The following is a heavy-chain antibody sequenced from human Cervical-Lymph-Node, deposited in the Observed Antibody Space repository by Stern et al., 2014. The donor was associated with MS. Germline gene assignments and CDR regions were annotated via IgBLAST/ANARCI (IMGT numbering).Heavy chain of an antibody. CDR1: GYTFTHYD. D-gene: IGHD1-26*01. Sequence: QVQLVESGAEVKEPGASVKVSCTASGYTFTHYDIQWVRQAPGPGLEWMERISPDGGRTAYAPKFRGRVTRTRDKSTATVYMELNSLRSEDTAVYFCARVAPTVGAAYWGQGTLVTVSS. V-gene: IGHV1-46*01. CDR2: ISPDGGRT. J-gene: IGHJ4*02. CDR3: ARVAPTVGAAY.